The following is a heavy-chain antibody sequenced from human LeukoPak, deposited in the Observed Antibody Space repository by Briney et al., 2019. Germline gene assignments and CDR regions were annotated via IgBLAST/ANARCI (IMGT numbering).Heavy chain of an antibody. CDR3: VRDGGQYNPDYKGGFYYFDY. CDR2: ISPSGNT. CDR1: GGSITSGTYY. V-gene: IGHV4-61*02. Sequence: SETLSLTCTVSGGSITSGTYYWSWIRQPAGKGLEWIGRISPSGNTNYNPSLKTRVTVSLEMPGNQFSLDLSSVTAADTAIYYCVRDGGQYNPDYKGGFYYFDYWGPGTLVTVSS. D-gene: IGHD3-16*01. J-gene: IGHJ4*02.